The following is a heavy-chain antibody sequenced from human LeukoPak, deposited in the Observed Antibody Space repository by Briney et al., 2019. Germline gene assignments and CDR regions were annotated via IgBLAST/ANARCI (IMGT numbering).Heavy chain of an antibody. V-gene: IGHV4-4*07. Sequence: PSETLSLTCTVSGGSISSYYWSWIRQPAGKGLEWIGRIYTSGSTNYNPSLKSRVTMSVDTSKNQFSLNLSSVTAADTAVYYCARASTMVRGVHFDYWGQGTLVTVSS. CDR3: ARASTMVRGVHFDY. D-gene: IGHD3-10*01. CDR1: GGSISSYY. CDR2: IYTSGST. J-gene: IGHJ4*02.